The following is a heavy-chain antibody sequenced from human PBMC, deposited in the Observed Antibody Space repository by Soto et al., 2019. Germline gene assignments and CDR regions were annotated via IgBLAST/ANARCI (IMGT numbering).Heavy chain of an antibody. V-gene: IGHV1-2*04. Sequence: ASVKVSCKASGYTFTGYYMHWVRQAPGQGLEWMGWINPNSGGTNYAQKFQGWVAMTRDTSISTAYMELSRLRSDDTAVYYCARGETTGDWFDPWGQGTLVTVSS. J-gene: IGHJ5*02. CDR3: ARGETTGDWFDP. D-gene: IGHD4-17*01. CDR1: GYTFTGYY. CDR2: INPNSGGT.